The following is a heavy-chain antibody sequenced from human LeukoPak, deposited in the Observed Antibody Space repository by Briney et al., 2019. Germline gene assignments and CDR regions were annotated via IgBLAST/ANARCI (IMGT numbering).Heavy chain of an antibody. CDR1: GDSISSYY. J-gene: IGHJ4*02. Sequence: NTSETLSLTCTVSGDSISSYYWSSIRQPPGKGLEWIGYIYYSGSTYYNPSLKSRVTISVDTSKNQFSLKLSSVTAADTAVYYCARGTKIAAVNWGQGTLVTVSS. D-gene: IGHD6-13*01. CDR3: ARGTKIAAVN. CDR2: IYYSGST. V-gene: IGHV4-30-4*08.